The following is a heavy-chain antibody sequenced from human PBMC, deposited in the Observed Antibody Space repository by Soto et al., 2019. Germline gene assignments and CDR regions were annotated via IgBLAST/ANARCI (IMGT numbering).Heavy chain of an antibody. V-gene: IGHV1-69*06. CDR3: ASTGFSTGYYSNYYYGMDV. CDR1: GGTFSSYA. Sequence: SVKVSCKASGGTFSSYAISWVRQAPGQGLEWMGGIIPIFGTANYAQKFQGRVTITADKSTSTAYMELSSLRSEDTAVYYCASTGFSTGYYSNYYYGMDVWGQGTTVTVSS. D-gene: IGHD3-9*01. CDR2: IIPIFGTA. J-gene: IGHJ6*02.